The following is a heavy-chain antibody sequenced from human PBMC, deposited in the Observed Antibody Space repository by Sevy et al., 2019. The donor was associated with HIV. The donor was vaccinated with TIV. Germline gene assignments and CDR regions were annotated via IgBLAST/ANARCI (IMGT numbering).Heavy chain of an antibody. J-gene: IGHJ3*02. V-gene: IGHV3-23*01. CDR3: AKDPVGRYDAFDI. Sequence: GSLRLSCAASGFTFSSYAMSWVRQAPGKGLEWVSAISGSGGSTYYADSVKGRFTISRDNSKNTPYLQMNSLRAEDTAVYYCAKDPVGRYDAFDIWGQGTMVTVSS. CDR1: GFTFSSYA. CDR2: ISGSGGST.